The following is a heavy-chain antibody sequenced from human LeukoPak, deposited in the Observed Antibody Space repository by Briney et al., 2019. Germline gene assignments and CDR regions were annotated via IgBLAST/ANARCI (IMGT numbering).Heavy chain of an antibody. CDR1: GYTLTGYY. J-gene: IGHJ6*02. D-gene: IGHD3-10*01. V-gene: IGHV1-2*02. CDR3: AREFSGSGSYWVRGMDV. CDR2: INPNSGGT. Sequence: ASVKVSCKASGYTLTGYYMHWVRQAPGQGLEWMGWINPNSGGTNYAQKFQGRVTMTRDTSISTAYMELSRLRSDDTAVYYCAREFSGSGSYWVRGMDVWGQGTTVTVSS.